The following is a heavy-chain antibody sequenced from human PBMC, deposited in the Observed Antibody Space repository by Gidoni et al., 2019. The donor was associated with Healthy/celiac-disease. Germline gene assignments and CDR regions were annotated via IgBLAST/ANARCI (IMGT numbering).Heavy chain of an antibody. J-gene: IGHJ4*02. CDR2: MNPNSGNP. D-gene: IGHD1-7*01. CDR3: ARAGFKRTGTIYDY. V-gene: IGHV1-8*01. CDR1: GYTFTSYD. Sequence: QVQLVQSGAEVTKPGASVKVSCKASGYTFTSYDINWVRQATGQGLEWMGWMNPNSGNPGYAQKFQGRVTMTRNTSISTAYMELSALRSEDTAVYYCARAGFKRTGTIYDYWGQGTLVTVSS.